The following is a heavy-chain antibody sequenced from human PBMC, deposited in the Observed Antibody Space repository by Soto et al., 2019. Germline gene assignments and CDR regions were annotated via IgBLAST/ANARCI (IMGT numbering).Heavy chain of an antibody. V-gene: IGHV1-2*04. Sequence: ASVKVSWKASGYTFTGYYIHWVRQAPGQGLEWMGWINCNSGDTNYPQKFQGWVTMTRDTSISTAYMELRRLRSDDTAVYYCAKNFFWSGYYRDSYYYYGMDVWGQGTTVTVSS. CDR3: AKNFFWSGYYRDSYYYYGMDV. CDR2: INCNSGDT. D-gene: IGHD3-3*01. J-gene: IGHJ6*02. CDR1: GYTFTGYY.